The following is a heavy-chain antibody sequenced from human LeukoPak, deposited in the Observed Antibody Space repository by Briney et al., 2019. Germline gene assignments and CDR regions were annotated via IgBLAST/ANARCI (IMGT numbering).Heavy chain of an antibody. D-gene: IGHD3-10*01. Sequence: PGRSLRLSCAVSGFTFSSYGMHCVRQAPGKGLEWVAVISYDGSNKYYADSAKGRFTISRDNSKNTLYLQMNSLRAQDTAVYYWAKEALWGDYYGSGSPADYWGQGTLVTVSS. CDR3: AKEALWGDYYGSGSPADY. CDR1: GFTFSSYG. J-gene: IGHJ4*02. CDR2: ISYDGSNK. V-gene: IGHV3-30*18.